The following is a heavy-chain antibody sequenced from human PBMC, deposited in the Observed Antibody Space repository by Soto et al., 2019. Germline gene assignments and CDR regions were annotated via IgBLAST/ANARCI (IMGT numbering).Heavy chain of an antibody. CDR1: KFTFSTYA. J-gene: IGHJ5*02. Sequence: PGGSLRLSCAASKFTFSTYAMTWVRQAPGKGLEWVSDISGSGDNTYYADSVKGRFTISRDNSKNTLYLQMNSLRADDTAVYYCAKVMVKNWFDPWGQGTLVTV. CDR3: AKVMVKNWFDP. D-gene: IGHD5-18*01. CDR2: ISGSGDNT. V-gene: IGHV3-23*01.